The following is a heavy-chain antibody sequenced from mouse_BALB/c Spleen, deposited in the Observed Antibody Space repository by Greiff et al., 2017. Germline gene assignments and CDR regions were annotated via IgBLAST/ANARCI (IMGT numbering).Heavy chain of an antibody. Sequence: LQQPGSELVRPGASVKLSCKASGYTFTSYWMHWVKQRPGQGLEWIGNIYPGSGSTNYDEKFKSKATLTVDTSSSTAYMQLSSLTSEDSAVYYCTIPGGLRLSLDYWGQGTTLTVSS. CDR3: TIPGGLRLSLDY. CDR2: IYPGSGST. D-gene: IGHD2-4*01. V-gene: IGHV1S22*01. CDR1: GYTFTSYW. J-gene: IGHJ2*01.